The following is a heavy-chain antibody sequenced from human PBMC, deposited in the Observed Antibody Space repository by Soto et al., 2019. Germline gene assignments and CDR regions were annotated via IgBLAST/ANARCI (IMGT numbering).Heavy chain of an antibody. V-gene: IGHV3-23*01. Sequence: VQLLESGGGLVQPEGSLRLSCAASGFTFSTYAMSWVRQAPGKGLEWVSGISGGGGTAYYADSVKGRFTISRDNSKNTLYLQGNSLRAEDTAVYYCAKDQAAAGTISRYCQNWGQGTLVTVSS. CDR3: AKDQAAAGTISRYCQN. J-gene: IGHJ1*01. CDR1: GFTFSTYA. D-gene: IGHD6-13*01. CDR2: ISGGGGTA.